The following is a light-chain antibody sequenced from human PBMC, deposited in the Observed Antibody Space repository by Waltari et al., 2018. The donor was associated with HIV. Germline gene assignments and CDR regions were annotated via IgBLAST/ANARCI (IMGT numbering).Light chain of an antibody. J-gene: IGLJ2*01. Sequence: NFILTQPHSVSESPGQPVPIPRTRSSGSLATNSVQWYQLRPGTSPTTVIYEDNQSPSGVPDRFSGSIDSSSNSASLTISGLKTEDEADYYCQSYDNTDVVFGGGTKLTVL. CDR3: QSYDNTDVV. CDR1: SGSLATNS. V-gene: IGLV6-57*01. CDR2: EDN.